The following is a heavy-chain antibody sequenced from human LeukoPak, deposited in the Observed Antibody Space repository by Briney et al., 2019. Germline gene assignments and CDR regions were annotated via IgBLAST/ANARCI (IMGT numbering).Heavy chain of an antibody. D-gene: IGHD3-22*01. CDR3: ARDGYSYGDSSGYYGY. CDR2: IKQDGSEK. CDR1: GFTFSSYW. V-gene: IGHV3-7*01. Sequence: PGGSLRLSCAASGFTFSSYWMSWVRQAPGKGLEWVANIKQDGSEKYYVDSVKGRFTISRDNAKNSLYLQMNSLRAEDTAVYYCARDGYSYGDSSGYYGYRGQGTLVTVSS. J-gene: IGHJ4*02.